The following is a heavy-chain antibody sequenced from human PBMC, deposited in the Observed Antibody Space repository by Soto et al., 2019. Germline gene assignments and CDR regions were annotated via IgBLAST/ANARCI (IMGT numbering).Heavy chain of an antibody. D-gene: IGHD6-13*01. CDR2: IYYSGST. Sequence: SETLSLSYTVSGGYISSSSYYWGWIRQPPGKGLEWIGSIYYSGSTYYNPSLKSRVTISVDTSKNQFSLKLSSVTAADTAVYYCARLRGSSWYFDYWGQGTLVTVSS. CDR1: GGYISSSSYY. CDR3: ARLRGSSWYFDY. V-gene: IGHV4-39*01. J-gene: IGHJ4*02.